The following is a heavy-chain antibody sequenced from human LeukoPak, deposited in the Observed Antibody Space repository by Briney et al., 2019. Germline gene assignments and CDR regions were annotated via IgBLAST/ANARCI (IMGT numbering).Heavy chain of an antibody. CDR1: GGSISSYY. V-gene: IGHV4-59*06. J-gene: IGHJ6*02. D-gene: IGHD4-11*01. Sequence: SETLSLTCTVSGGSISSYYWSWIRQHPGKGLEWIGYIYYSGSTYYNPSLKSRVTISVDTSKNQFSLKLSSVTAADTAVYYCAREITVTTDGMDVWGQGTTVTVSS. CDR3: AREITVTTDGMDV. CDR2: IYYSGST.